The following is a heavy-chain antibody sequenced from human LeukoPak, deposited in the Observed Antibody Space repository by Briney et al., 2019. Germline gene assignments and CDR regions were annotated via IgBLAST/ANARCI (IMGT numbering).Heavy chain of an antibody. CDR1: GFIFNNYG. Sequence: GGSLRLSCAASGFIFNNYGLIWVRQAPGKGLEWVSAISNDGGGTQYADFVKGRFTISRDNSKNTLFLQMSSLRAEDTALYFCAKGSSGYFADLWGQGTLVTVSS. J-gene: IGHJ5*02. V-gene: IGHV3-23*01. CDR3: AKGSSGYFADL. D-gene: IGHD3-22*01. CDR2: ISNDGGGT.